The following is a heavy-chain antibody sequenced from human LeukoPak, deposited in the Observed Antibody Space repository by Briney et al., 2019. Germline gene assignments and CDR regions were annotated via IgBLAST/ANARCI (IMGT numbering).Heavy chain of an antibody. CDR3: ARGDIVATIGYYYMDV. Sequence: PGGSLRLSCAASGFTFDDYAMHWVRHAPGKGLEWVSGINWNGGFITYADSVKGRFTISRDSAKNSLYLEMNSLRAEDTAVYYCARGDIVATIGYYYMDVWGKGTTVTVSS. D-gene: IGHD5-12*01. CDR2: INWNGGFI. V-gene: IGHV3-9*01. CDR1: GFTFDDYA. J-gene: IGHJ6*03.